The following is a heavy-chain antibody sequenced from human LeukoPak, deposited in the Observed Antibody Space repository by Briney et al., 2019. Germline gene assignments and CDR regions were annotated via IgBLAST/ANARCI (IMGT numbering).Heavy chain of an antibody. D-gene: IGHD3-9*01. J-gene: IGHJ4*02. Sequence: PGGSLRLSCAASGFTFSNYAMGWVRQAPGKGLDWVSAITGSGGNTYYADSVKGRFTISRDNSKNTVFLQMNSLRHEDTAIYYGVIWGDYDVLTGYYVSDYWGQGTLVTVSS. CDR1: GFTFSNYA. CDR3: VIWGDYDVLTGYYVSDY. CDR2: ITGSGGNT. V-gene: IGHV3-23*01.